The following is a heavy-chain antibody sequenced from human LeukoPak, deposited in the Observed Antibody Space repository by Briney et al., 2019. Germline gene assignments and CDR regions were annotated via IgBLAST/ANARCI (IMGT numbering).Heavy chain of an antibody. Sequence: SETLSLTCTVSGGSISTYYWTWIRQPAGKGLEWIGHIYISGTTNYSPSLKSRVAMSVDTSKNQFSLKLSSVTAADTAVYYCARERTSCTNGVCRTPRWFDPWGQGILVTVSS. CDR1: GGSISTYY. J-gene: IGHJ5*02. CDR2: IYISGTT. V-gene: IGHV4-4*07. CDR3: ARERTSCTNGVCRTPRWFDP. D-gene: IGHD2-8*01.